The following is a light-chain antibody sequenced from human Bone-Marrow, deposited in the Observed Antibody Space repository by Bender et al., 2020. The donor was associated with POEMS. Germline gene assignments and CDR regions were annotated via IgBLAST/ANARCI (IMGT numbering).Light chain of an antibody. J-gene: IGLJ2*01. Sequence: QSVLTQPPSVSGTPGQRVTISCSGSNSNIGENDVHWYQQLPGTAPKLLIYRNNERPSGVPDRFSGSKSGNTASLTVSGLQAEDEADYYCSSYAGSRTWVLFGGGTKLTVL. CDR1: NSNIGEND. CDR3: SSYAGSRTWVL. CDR2: RNN. V-gene: IGLV1-44*01.